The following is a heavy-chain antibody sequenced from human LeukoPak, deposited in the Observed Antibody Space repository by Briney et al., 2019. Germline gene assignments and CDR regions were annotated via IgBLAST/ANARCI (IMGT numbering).Heavy chain of an antibody. D-gene: IGHD2-2*01. V-gene: IGHV1-69*06. Sequence: RASVKVSCKASGGTFSSYAISWVRQAPGQGLEWMGGIIPIFGTANYAQKFQGRVTITADKSTSTAYMELSSLRSEDTAVYYCAGASYCSSTSCYGGGGFDYWGQGTLVTVSS. CDR1: GGTFSSYA. CDR3: AGASYCSSTSCYGGGGFDY. CDR2: IIPIFGTA. J-gene: IGHJ4*02.